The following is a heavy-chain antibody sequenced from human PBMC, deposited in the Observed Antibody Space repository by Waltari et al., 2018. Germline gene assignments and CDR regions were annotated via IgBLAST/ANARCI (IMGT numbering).Heavy chain of an antibody. CDR1: GSTFSSDA. CDR3: AKERSDIVSFDY. J-gene: IGHJ4*02. CDR2: IYSGGST. D-gene: IGHD2-15*01. V-gene: IGHV3-23*03. Sequence: EVQLLESGGGLVQPGGSLRLSCAASGSTFSSDAMSWVRQAPGKGLEWVSVIYSGGSTYYADSVKGRFTISRDNSKNTLYLQMNSLRAEDTAVYYCAKERSDIVSFDYWGQGTLVTVSS.